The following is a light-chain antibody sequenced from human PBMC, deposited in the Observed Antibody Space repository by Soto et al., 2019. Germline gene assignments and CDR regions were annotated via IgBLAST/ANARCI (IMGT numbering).Light chain of an antibody. CDR3: QQYNSYSWT. Sequence: EIQMTQSASTLSGCVGDRVNIXCRASQTLGSGMVWFQQKPGKAPKLMIYDASSLESGGPSRFSGSGSGTEFTLTISSLQPDDFATYYRQQYNSYSWTVGQGTKVDIK. J-gene: IGKJ1*01. CDR2: DAS. CDR1: QTLGSG. V-gene: IGKV1-5*01.